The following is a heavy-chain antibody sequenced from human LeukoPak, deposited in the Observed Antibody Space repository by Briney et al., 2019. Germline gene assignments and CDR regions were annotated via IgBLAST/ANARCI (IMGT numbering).Heavy chain of an antibody. V-gene: IGHV3-74*01. D-gene: IGHD6-13*01. J-gene: IGHJ6*03. Sequence: GGSQRLSCAASGFTFSSYWMHWVRQAPGKGLVWVSRINSDGSSTSYADSVKGRFTISRDNAKNTLYLQMNSLRAEDTAVYYCARRYSPSYYYYYYMDVWGKGTTVTISS. CDR1: GFTFSSYW. CDR2: INSDGSST. CDR3: ARRYSPSYYYYYYMDV.